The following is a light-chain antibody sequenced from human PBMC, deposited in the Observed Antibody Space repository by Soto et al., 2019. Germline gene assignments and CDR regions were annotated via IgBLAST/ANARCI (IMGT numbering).Light chain of an antibody. CDR2: DVS. CDR1: SSDVGGYNY. Sequence: QSALTQPRSVSGSPGQSVTISCTGTSSDVGGYNYVSWYQQNPGKAPKLMIYDVSKRPSGVSDRFSGSKSANTASLIISGLQAEDEADYYCQSYDSSLSVLYVFGTGTKLTVL. J-gene: IGLJ1*01. CDR3: QSYDSSLSVLYV. V-gene: IGLV2-11*01.